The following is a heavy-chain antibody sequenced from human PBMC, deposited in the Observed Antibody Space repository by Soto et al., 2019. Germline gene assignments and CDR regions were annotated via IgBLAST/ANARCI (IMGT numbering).Heavy chain of an antibody. V-gene: IGHV3-30-3*01. D-gene: IGHD4-4*01. CDR1: GFTFSSYA. Sequence: QVQLVESGGGVVQLGRSLRLSCAASGFTFSSYAMHWVRQAPGKGLEWVAVISYDGSNKYYADSVKGRFTISRDNSKNXLYLQMNSLIAEDTAVYYRARPLWRNDYNWGYFDLWGRGTLVTVSS. J-gene: IGHJ2*01. CDR2: ISYDGSNK. CDR3: ARPLWRNDYNWGYFDL.